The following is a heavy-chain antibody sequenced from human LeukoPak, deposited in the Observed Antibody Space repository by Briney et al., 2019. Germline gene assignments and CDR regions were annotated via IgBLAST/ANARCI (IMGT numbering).Heavy chain of an antibody. V-gene: IGHV1-18*01. CDR2: ISAYNGNT. CDR3: AASPDYYDSSGYSYYFDY. CDR1: GYTFTSYG. J-gene: IGHJ4*02. D-gene: IGHD3-22*01. Sequence: GASVKVSCKASGYTFTSYGISWVRQAPGQGLEWMGWISAYNGNTNYAQKLQGRVTMTTDTSTSTAYMELRSLRSDDTAVYYCAASPDYYDSSGYSYYFDYWGQGTLVTVSS.